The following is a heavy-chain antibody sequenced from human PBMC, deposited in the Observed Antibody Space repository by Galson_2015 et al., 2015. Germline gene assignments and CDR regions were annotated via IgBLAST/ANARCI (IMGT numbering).Heavy chain of an antibody. Sequence: SLRLSCAASGFTFSSYGMHWVRQAPGKGLEWVAVISYDGSNKYYADSVKGRLTISRDNSKNTLYLQMNSLRAEDTAVYYCARDVGFGEFLDYWGQGTLVTVSS. V-gene: IGHV3-30*03. CDR1: GFTFSSYG. CDR2: ISYDGSNK. J-gene: IGHJ4*02. D-gene: IGHD3-10*01. CDR3: ARDVGFGEFLDY.